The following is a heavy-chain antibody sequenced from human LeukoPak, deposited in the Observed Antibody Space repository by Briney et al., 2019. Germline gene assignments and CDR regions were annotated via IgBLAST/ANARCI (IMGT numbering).Heavy chain of an antibody. CDR1: GFTFSSYG. Sequence: PGRSLRLSCAAYGFTFSSYGMHWVRQAPGKGLEWVAVISYDGSNKYYADSVKGRFTISRDNSKNTLYLQMNSLRAEDTAVYYCAKDGNDFAYYFDYWGQGTLVTVSS. V-gene: IGHV3-30*18. J-gene: IGHJ4*02. CDR3: AKDGNDFAYYFDY. CDR2: ISYDGSNK. D-gene: IGHD1-26*01.